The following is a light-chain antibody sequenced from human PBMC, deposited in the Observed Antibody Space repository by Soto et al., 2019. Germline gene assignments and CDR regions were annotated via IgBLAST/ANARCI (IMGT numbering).Light chain of an antibody. CDR3: QQYGSSRWT. CDR1: QSVSSTY. V-gene: IGKV3-20*01. J-gene: IGKJ1*01. CDR2: AAS. Sequence: EIVMTQSPDTLSLFPGERATLSCRVGQSVSSTYLAWYQQKPGQAPRPLISAASSRATGTPDRFSGSGSGTDFTLTISRLEPEVFAVYYCQQYGSSRWTFGQGTKVEIK.